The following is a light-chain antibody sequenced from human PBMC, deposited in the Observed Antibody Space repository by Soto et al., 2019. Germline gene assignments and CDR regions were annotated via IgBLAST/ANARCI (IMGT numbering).Light chain of an antibody. J-gene: IGKJ4*01. V-gene: IGKV1D-16*01. CDR3: QQYNIYPLT. CDR1: QDINSY. CDR2: AAS. Sequence: DVQMTQSPSSLSASVGDRVTITCRASQDINSYLAWYQQKPGNAPKSLIYAASSLQTGVPSRFSGSESGTDFTFTINSLQPEDSATYYCQQYNIYPLTFGGGTKVEIK.